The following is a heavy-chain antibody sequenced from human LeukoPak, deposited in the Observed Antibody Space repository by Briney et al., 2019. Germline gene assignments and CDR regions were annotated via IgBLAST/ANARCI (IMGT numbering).Heavy chain of an antibody. V-gene: IGHV7-4-1*02. CDR2: INTNTGNP. CDR3: ARETGKLELLRFDP. D-gene: IGHD1-7*01. J-gene: IGHJ5*02. CDR1: GYTFTSYA. Sequence: GASVKVSCKASGYTFTSYAMNWVQQAPGQGLEWMGWINTNTGNPTYAQGFTGRFVFSLDTSVSTAYLQISSLKAEDTAVYYCARETGKLELLRFDPWGQGTLVTVSS.